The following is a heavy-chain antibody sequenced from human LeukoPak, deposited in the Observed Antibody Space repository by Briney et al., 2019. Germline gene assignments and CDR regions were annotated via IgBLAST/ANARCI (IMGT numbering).Heavy chain of an antibody. CDR3: ARDSFNTEDFDY. CDR2: ISSSSSYL. CDR1: GFTFSDYY. V-gene: IGHV3-11*06. Sequence: KSGGSLRLSCAASGFTFSDYYMSWIRQAPGKGLEWVSSISSSSSYLYYADSVKGRFTISRDNAKNSLYLQMNSLRAEDTAVYYCARDSFNTEDFDYWGQGTLVTVSS. D-gene: IGHD2-2*02. J-gene: IGHJ4*02.